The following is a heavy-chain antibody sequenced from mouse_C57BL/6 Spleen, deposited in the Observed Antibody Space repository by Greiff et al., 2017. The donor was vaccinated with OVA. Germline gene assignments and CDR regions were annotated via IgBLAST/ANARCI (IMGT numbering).Heavy chain of an antibody. J-gene: IGHJ4*01. V-gene: IGHV1-61*01. Sequence: QVQLQQPGAELVRPGSSVKLSCKASGYTFTSYWMDWVKQRPGQGLEWIGNIYPSDSETHYNQKFKDKATLTVDKSSSTAYMQLSSLTSEDSAVYYCARGGYGSSYAMDYWGQGTSVTVSS. CDR3: ARGGYGSSYAMDY. D-gene: IGHD1-1*01. CDR2: IYPSDSET. CDR1: GYTFTSYW.